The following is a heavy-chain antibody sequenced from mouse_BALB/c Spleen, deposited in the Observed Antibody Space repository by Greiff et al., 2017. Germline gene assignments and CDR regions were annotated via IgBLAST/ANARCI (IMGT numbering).Heavy chain of an antibody. D-gene: IGHD1-1*01. CDR2: IDPFNGGT. CDR3: ARRDYYGSSGAMDD. V-gene: IGHV1S135*01. J-gene: IGHJ4*01. CDR1: GYSFTSYY. Sequence: VQLKESGPELMKPGASVKISCKASGYSFTSYYMHWVKQSHGKSLEWIGYIDPFNGGTSYNQKFKGKATLTVDKSSSTAYMHLSSLTSEDSAVYYCARRDYYGSSGAMDDWGQGTSVTVSS.